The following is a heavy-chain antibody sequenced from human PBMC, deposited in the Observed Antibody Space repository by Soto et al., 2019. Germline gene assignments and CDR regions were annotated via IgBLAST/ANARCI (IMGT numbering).Heavy chain of an antibody. V-gene: IGHV3-30-3*01. J-gene: IGHJ4*02. CDR3: VYYYYDSSPPVYYFDY. D-gene: IGHD3-22*01. CDR1: GFTFSSYA. Sequence: GGSLRLSCAASGFTFSSYAMHWVRQAPGKGLEWVAVISYDGSNKYYADSVKGRFTISRDNSKNTLYLQMNSLRAEDTAVYYCVYYYYDSSPPVYYFDYWGQGTLVTVSS. CDR2: ISYDGSNK.